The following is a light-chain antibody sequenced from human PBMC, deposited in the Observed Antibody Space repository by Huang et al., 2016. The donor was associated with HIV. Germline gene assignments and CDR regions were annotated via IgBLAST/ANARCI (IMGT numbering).Light chain of an antibody. Sequence: AIQLTQSPPSLSASAGARVTITCRASQDIDSALAWYQQKPGKGPKLLIYDASKWKSGVPSRFSGSGAGTDFTLSISSLQPEDFATYYCQQFNGFSLTFGGGTRVEIK. J-gene: IGKJ4*01. CDR2: DAS. CDR1: QDIDSA. V-gene: IGKV1-13*02. CDR3: QQFNGFSLT.